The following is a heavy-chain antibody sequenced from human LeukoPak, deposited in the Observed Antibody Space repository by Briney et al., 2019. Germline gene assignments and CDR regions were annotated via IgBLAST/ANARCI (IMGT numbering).Heavy chain of an antibody. J-gene: IGHJ4*02. V-gene: IGHV4-31*03. CDR3: ARVRPDTYYDSSGYSPLFDY. CDR2: IYYSGST. D-gene: IGHD3-22*01. CDR1: GGSISSGGYY. Sequence: SETLSLTCTVSGGSISSGGYYRSWIRQHPGKGLEWIGYIYYSGSTYYNPSLKSRVTISVDTSKNQFSLKLSSVTAADTAVYYCARVRPDTYYDSSGYSPLFDYWGQGTLVTVSS.